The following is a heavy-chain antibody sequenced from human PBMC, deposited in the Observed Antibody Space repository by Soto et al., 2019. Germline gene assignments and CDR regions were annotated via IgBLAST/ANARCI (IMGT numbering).Heavy chain of an antibody. CDR1: GGTFSNYP. D-gene: IGHD5-12*01. Sequence: QVQLVQSGAEVKKPGSSVKVSCKASGGTFSNYPISWVRQAPGQGLEWMGGIIPIFGTVNYAQKVQGRVTITADKSTSTAYMELSSLRSEDTAVYYCARGNHRWLQLWYFELWGRGTVVTVSS. J-gene: IGHJ2*01. V-gene: IGHV1-69*14. CDR3: ARGNHRWLQLWYFEL. CDR2: IIPIFGTV.